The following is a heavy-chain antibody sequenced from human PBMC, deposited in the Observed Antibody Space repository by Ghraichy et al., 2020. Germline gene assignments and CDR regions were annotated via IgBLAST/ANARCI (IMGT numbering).Heavy chain of an antibody. D-gene: IGHD6-19*01. CDR2: IVVGSGNT. J-gene: IGHJ2*01. V-gene: IGHV1-58*02. CDR1: GFTFTSSA. CDR3: AADPDSSGWYTPEGYFDL. Sequence: SVKVSCKASGFTFTSSAMQWVRQARGQRLEWIGWIVVGSGNTNYAQKFQERVTITRDMSTSTAYMELSSLRSEDTAVYYCAADPDSSGWYTPEGYFDLWGRGTLVTVSS.